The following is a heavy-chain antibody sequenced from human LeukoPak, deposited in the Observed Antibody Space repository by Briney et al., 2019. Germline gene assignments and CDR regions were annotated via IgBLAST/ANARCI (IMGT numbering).Heavy chain of an antibody. Sequence: PGGSLRHSRAASGFDLNTYEANGVRQAPGKGLEWIADITISGHTKNYADSVKGRFTISRDNAGTSLYLQMNSLRVEDTAVYYCPRVDPHASLWGEGTLVTVSS. CDR2: ITISGHTK. D-gene: IGHD2-2*03. J-gene: IGHJ4*02. CDR3: PRVDPHASL. CDR1: GFDLNTYE. V-gene: IGHV3-48*03.